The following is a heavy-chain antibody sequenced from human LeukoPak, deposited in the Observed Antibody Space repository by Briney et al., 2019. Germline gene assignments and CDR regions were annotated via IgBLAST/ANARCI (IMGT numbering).Heavy chain of an antibody. CDR1: GGSISSYY. CDR2: IYYSGST. Sequence: SSETLSLTCTVSGGSISSYYWSWIRQPPGKGLEWVGYIYYSGSTNYNPSLKSRVTISLDTSKNQFSLKLSSMTAADTAVYYCARHSNWNYDYWGQGTLVTVSS. D-gene: IGHD1-7*01. V-gene: IGHV4-59*08. CDR3: ARHSNWNYDY. J-gene: IGHJ4*02.